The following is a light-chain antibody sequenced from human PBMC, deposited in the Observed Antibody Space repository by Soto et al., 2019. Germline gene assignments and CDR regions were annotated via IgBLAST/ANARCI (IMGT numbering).Light chain of an antibody. CDR2: KVS. J-gene: IGKJ2*01. CDR1: QSLAYSDGNTY. CDR3: RQGTPWPPYT. Sequence: DVVMTQSPLSLPVTLGQPASISCRSSQSLAYSDGNTYLNWFQQRPGQSPRRLIYKVSNRDSGVPDRFSGSESGTDFTLRISRVEAEDVGVYYCRQGTPWPPYTFGQGTKLEIK. V-gene: IGKV2-30*01.